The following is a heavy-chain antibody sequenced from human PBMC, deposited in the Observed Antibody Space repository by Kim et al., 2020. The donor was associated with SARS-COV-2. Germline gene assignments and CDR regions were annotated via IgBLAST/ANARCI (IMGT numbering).Heavy chain of an antibody. J-gene: IGHJ6*02. CDR1: GFTFSSYW. D-gene: IGHD3-3*01. Sequence: GGSLRLSCAASGFTFSSYWMSWVRQAPGKGLEWVANIKQDGSEKYYVDSVKGRFTISRDNAKNSLYLQMNSLRAEDTAVYYCARDLLKNDFWSGFTKQLWLRDYYYYGMDVWGQGTTVTVSS. V-gene: IGHV3-7*03. CDR2: IKQDGSEK. CDR3: ARDLLKNDFWSGFTKQLWLRDYYYYGMDV.